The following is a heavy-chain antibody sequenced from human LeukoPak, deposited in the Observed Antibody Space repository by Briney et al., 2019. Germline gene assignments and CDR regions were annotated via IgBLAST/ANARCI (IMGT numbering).Heavy chain of an antibody. J-gene: IGHJ5*02. V-gene: IGHV4-59*01. CDR2: IYYSGST. Sequence: SETLSLTCTVSGGSISSYYWSWIRQPPGKGLEWIGYIYYSGSTNYNPSLKSRVTISVDTSKNQFSLKLSSVTAADTAFFYCWGDYHLNWFDPWGQGTLVTGS. D-gene: IGHD3-16*01. CDR1: GGSISSYY. CDR3: WGDYHLNWFDP.